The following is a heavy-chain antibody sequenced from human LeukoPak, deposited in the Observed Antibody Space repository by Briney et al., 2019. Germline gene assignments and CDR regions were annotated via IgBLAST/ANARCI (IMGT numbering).Heavy chain of an antibody. D-gene: IGHD3-22*01. CDR3: ASADSSGYHDY. CDR1: GFTFSSYA. Sequence: GGSLRLSCAASGFTFSSYAMSWVRQAPGKGLEWVSAISGSGGSTYYADSVKGRFTIPRDNSKNTLYLQMNSLRAEDTAVYYCASADSSGYHDYWGQGTLVTVSS. J-gene: IGHJ4*02. CDR2: ISGSGGST. V-gene: IGHV3-23*01.